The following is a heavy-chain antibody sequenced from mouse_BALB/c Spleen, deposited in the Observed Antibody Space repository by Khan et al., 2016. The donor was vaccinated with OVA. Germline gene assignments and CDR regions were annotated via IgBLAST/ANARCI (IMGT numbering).Heavy chain of an antibody. CDR1: GFTFSSFG. CDR3: TRSYFCGYYFDH. J-gene: IGHJ2*01. Sequence: EVQLVESGGGLVQPGGSRKLSCVASGFTFSSFGMHWVRQAPEKGLEWVAYISGDSTTIYYTDTVKGRFTISRDNPRNTLFLQMTSLRSEDMAMYYCTRSYFCGYYFDHWGQGTTLTVSS. CDR2: ISGDSTTI. V-gene: IGHV5-17*02. D-gene: IGHD1-1*01.